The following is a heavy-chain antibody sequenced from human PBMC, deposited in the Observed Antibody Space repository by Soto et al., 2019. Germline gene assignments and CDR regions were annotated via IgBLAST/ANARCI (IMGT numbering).Heavy chain of an antibody. CDR1: GFTFSSYA. V-gene: IGHV3-23*01. D-gene: IGHD1-26*01. CDR2: ISGSCGNA. CDR3: AKDGASGSYPPAYYYGMDV. Sequence: EVQLLESGGGLVQPGGSLRLSCAASGFTFSSYAMSWVRQAPGKGLEWVSTISGSCGNAYYADSVKGRFSIARDNSKNTRRLQMNSLRAYDTAVYYCAKDGASGSYPPAYYYGMDVWGQGTMVAVSS. J-gene: IGHJ6*02.